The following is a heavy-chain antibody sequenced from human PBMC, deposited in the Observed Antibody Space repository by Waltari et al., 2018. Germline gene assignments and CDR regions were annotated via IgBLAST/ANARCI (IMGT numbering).Heavy chain of an antibody. CDR2: IRGSGGST. Sequence: EVQLLESGAGLVQPGGSLRLSCAASGFTFSSYAMSWFRQAPGKGLEWVSAIRGSGGSTYYADSVKGRFTISRDNSKNTLYLQMNSLRAEDTAVYYCANGYSVFDYWGQGTLVTVSS. CDR1: GFTFSSYA. D-gene: IGHD6-13*01. CDR3: ANGYSVFDY. J-gene: IGHJ4*02. V-gene: IGHV3-23*01.